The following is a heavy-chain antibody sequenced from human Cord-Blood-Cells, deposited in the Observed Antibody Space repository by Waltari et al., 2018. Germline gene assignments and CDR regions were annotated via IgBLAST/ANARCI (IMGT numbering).Heavy chain of an antibody. J-gene: IGHJ4*02. Sequence: QVQLQQWGAGLLKPSETLSLTCAVYGGSLSGYYWSWIRQPPGKGLEWIGEINHSGSTNYNPSLKSRVTISVDTSKNQFSLKLSSVTAADTAVYYCARYCSSTSCYYFDYWGQGTLVTVSS. D-gene: IGHD2-2*01. CDR2: INHSGST. CDR1: GGSLSGYY. V-gene: IGHV4-34*01. CDR3: ARYCSSTSCYYFDY.